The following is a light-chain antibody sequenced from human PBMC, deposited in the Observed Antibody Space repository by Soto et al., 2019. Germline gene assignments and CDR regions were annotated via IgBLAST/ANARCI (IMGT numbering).Light chain of an antibody. Sequence: ETVLTQSPGTLSLSPGERVTLSCRTSQSVRANYVAWYQQKPGQAPRVLIYDASSGATGIPDRFSGSGSGTDFTLAISRLEPEDFAVYYCLQYGTPPYSFGQGTKVDIK. CDR1: QSVRANY. J-gene: IGKJ2*01. V-gene: IGKV3-20*01. CDR2: DAS. CDR3: LQYGTPPYS.